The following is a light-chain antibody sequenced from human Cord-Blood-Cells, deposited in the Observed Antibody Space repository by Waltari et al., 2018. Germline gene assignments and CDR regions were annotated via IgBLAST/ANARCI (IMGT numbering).Light chain of an antibody. CDR2: AAS. CDR3: QQSYSTPWT. V-gene: IGKV1-39*01. CDR1: QSISSY. J-gene: IGKJ1*01. Sequence: IQMTQSPSSLSASVGARVNITCRASQSISSYLKWYQRKPGKAPKLLNYAASSLQSGVPSRFSGSGSGTDFTLTISSLQPEDFATYYCQQSYSTPWTFGQGTKVEIK.